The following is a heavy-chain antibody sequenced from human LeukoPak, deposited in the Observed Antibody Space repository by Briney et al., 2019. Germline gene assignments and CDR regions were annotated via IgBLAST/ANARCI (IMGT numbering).Heavy chain of an antibody. J-gene: IGHJ4*02. V-gene: IGHV1-2*02. D-gene: IGHD3-10*01. CDR1: GYTFTGYY. CDR2: INPNSGGT. CDR3: ARGSGGSGSSDFDY. Sequence: GASVKVSCKASGYTFTGYYMHWVRQAPGQGLEWMGWINPNSGGTNYAQKFQGRVTMTRDTSISTAYMELSRLRSDDTAVHYCARGSGGSGSSDFDYWGQGTLVTVSS.